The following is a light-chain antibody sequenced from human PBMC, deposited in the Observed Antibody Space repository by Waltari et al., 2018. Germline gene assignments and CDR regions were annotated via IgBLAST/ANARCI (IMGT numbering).Light chain of an antibody. J-gene: IGKJ1*01. CDR3: QQSFRTPRT. V-gene: IGKV1-39*01. Sequence: DIQMTQSPSSLSASIGDRVTITCRASQSISSSLNWYQQKPGKAPKLLISAVSRLQSGVPSRFSVSGSWTDFTLTISSLQPEDFATFYCQQSFRTPRTFGQGTKVEIK. CDR1: QSISSS. CDR2: AVS.